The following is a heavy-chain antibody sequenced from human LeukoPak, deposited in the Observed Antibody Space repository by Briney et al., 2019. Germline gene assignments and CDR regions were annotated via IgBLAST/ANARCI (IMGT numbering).Heavy chain of an antibody. Sequence: ASVKVSCKASGYTFTSYAMNWVRQAPGQGLEWMGLINTNTGNTTYGQGFTGRFVFSLDTSVSTAYLQISSLKAEDTAVYYCARELCVRGSGSYCPFDYWGQGTLVTVSS. D-gene: IGHD3-10*01. J-gene: IGHJ4*02. CDR2: INTNTGNT. V-gene: IGHV7-4-1*02. CDR3: ARELCVRGSGSYCPFDY. CDR1: GYTFTSYA.